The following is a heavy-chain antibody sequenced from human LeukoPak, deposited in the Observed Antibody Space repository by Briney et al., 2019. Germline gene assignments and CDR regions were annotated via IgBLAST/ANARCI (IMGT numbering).Heavy chain of an antibody. V-gene: IGHV3-30*04. D-gene: IGHD2-2*01. J-gene: IGHJ4*02. Sequence: GGSLRLSCAASGFTFSSYAMHWVRQAPGKGLEWVAVISYDGSNKYYADSVKGRFTISRDNSKNTLYLQMNSLRAEDTAVYYCARGDCSSTSCYAQRYFDYWGQGTLVTVSS. CDR2: ISYDGSNK. CDR1: GFTFSSYA. CDR3: ARGDCSSTSCYAQRYFDY.